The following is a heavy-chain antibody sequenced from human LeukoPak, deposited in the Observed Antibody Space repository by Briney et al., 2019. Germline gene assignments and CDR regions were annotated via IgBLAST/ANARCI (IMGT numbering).Heavy chain of an antibody. CDR1: GGSISSSSYY. V-gene: IGHV4-39*07. Sequence: PSETLSLTCTVSGGSISSSSYYWGWIRQPPGKGLEWIGSIYYSGSTNYNPSLKSRVTMSLDTSKNQFSLKLSSVTAADTAVYYCARAAGLVPAALEAFDIWGQGTMVTVSS. CDR2: IYYSGST. J-gene: IGHJ3*02. D-gene: IGHD2-2*01. CDR3: ARAAGLVPAALEAFDI.